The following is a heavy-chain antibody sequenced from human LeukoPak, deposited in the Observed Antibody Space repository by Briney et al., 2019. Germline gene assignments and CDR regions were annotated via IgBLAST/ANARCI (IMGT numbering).Heavy chain of an antibody. J-gene: IGHJ4*02. CDR1: GGTVSSYA. CDR2: IIPIFGTA. D-gene: IGHD6-19*01. V-gene: IGHV1-69*06. Sequence: SVKVSCKASGGTVSSYAISWVRQAPGQGLEWMGGIIPIFGTANYAQKFQGRVTITADKSTSTAYMELSSLRSEDTAVYYCARTYSSGWLIFDYWGQGTLVTVSP. CDR3: ARTYSSGWLIFDY.